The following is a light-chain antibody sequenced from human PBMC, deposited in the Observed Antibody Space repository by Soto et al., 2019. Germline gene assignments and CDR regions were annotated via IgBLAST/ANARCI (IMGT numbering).Light chain of an antibody. V-gene: IGLV2-14*03. Sequence: QSVLTQPASVSASPGQSITIPCTGSSSDVGGYNYVSWYQQHPGKAPKLMIYDVSNRPSGVSNRFSGSKSGNTASLTISGLQAEDEADYYCCSYTGIGYVFGTGTKVTVL. CDR3: CSYTGIGYV. CDR1: SSDVGGYNY. J-gene: IGLJ1*01. CDR2: DVS.